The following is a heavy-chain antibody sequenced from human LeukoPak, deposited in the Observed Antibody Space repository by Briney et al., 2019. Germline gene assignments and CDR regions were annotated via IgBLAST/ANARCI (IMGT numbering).Heavy chain of an antibody. CDR2: ITGSGGNT. CDR1: GFTFSNYA. J-gene: IGHJ4*02. Sequence: GASLRLSCAASGFTFSNYAMSWVRQAPGKGLEWVSTITGSGGNTYYADSVKGRFTISRDNSKNTVFLQMNSLRAEDTAVYYCAKWGDYDVLTGYYVSDYWGQGTLVTVSS. V-gene: IGHV3-23*01. D-gene: IGHD3-9*01. CDR3: AKWGDYDVLTGYYVSDY.